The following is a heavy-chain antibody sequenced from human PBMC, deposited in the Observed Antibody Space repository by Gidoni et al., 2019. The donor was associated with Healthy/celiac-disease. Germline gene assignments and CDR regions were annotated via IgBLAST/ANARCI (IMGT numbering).Heavy chain of an antibody. CDR3: ARDRGIVVVPAAIRPNYYYYGMDV. V-gene: IGHV3-30*03. D-gene: IGHD2-2*02. Sequence: GFTFSSYGMHWVRQAPGKGLEWVAVISYDGSNKYYADSVKGRFTISRDNSKNTLYLQMNSLRAEDTAVYYCARDRGIVVVPAAIRPNYYYYGMDVWGQGTTVTVSS. J-gene: IGHJ6*02. CDR1: GFTFSSYG. CDR2: ISYDGSNK.